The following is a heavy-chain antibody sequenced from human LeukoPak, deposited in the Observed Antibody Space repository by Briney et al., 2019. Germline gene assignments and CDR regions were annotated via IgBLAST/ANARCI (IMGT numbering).Heavy chain of an antibody. CDR2: IKQDGSEK. J-gene: IGHJ4*02. CDR1: GFTFSTYW. Sequence: GGSLRLSCAAPGFTFSTYWMNWVRQAPGKGLEWVANIKQDGSEKYYVDSVKGRFTISRDNAKNSLYLQMNSLGAEDTAVYYCARDRRIAYWGQGTLVTVSS. V-gene: IGHV3-7*03. CDR3: ARDRRIAY.